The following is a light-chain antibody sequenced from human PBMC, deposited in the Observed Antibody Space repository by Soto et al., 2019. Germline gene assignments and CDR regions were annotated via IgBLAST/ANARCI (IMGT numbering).Light chain of an antibody. CDR1: QSVSSSY. J-gene: IGKJ3*01. Sequence: EIVLTQSPGTLSLSPGERATLSCSASQSVSSSYLAWYQQKPGQAPRLLIYGASSRSTGIPDRFSGRGSGTDFTLTISRLEPEDFAVYYCQQYGSSPPFTFGPGTKVDIK. CDR3: QQYGSSPPFT. CDR2: GAS. V-gene: IGKV3-20*01.